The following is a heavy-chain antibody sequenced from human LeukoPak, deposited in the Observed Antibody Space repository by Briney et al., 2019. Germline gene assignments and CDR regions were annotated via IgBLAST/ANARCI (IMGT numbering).Heavy chain of an antibody. J-gene: IGHJ4*02. V-gene: IGHV4-34*01. CDR1: GGSFSGYY. CDR3: ARIIAAQYFDY. Sequence: SETLSLTCAVYGGSFSGYYWSWIRQPPGKGLEWIGEINHSGSTNYNPSLKSRFTILIDTSKNQFSLTLSSVTAADTAVYYCARIIAAQYFDYWGQGTLVTVSS. CDR2: INHSGST. D-gene: IGHD2-21*01.